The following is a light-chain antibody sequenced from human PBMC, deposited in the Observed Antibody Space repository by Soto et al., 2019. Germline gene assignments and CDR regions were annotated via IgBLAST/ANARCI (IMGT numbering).Light chain of an antibody. CDR3: QQYITTPFT. CDR2: WAS. J-gene: IGKJ2*01. V-gene: IGKV4-1*01. CDR1: ENLFYSSNARNY. Sequence: DIVMTQSPDSLAVSLAERATAHCKSMENLFYSSNARNYLAWYQQKEGQPPKVLFYWASTRQSGVPDRFSGSGSGTDFTLTINNLQAEDVAVYYCQQYITTPFTFGQGTKLEIK.